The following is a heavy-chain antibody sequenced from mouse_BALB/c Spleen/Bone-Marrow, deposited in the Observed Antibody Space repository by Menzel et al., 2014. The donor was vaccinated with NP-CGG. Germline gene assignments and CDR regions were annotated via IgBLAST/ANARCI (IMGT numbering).Heavy chain of an antibody. V-gene: IGHV1-7*01. CDR1: GYTFTSYW. CDR3: ARAEDYRHPFAY. J-gene: IGHJ3*01. D-gene: IGHD2-14*01. CDR2: INPSTGYT. Sequence: VQLQQSGAELAKPGASVKMSCKASGYTFTSYWMHWVKQRPGQGLEWIGYINPSTGYTEYNQKFKDKATLTADKSSSTAYTQLSSLTSEDSAVYYCARAEDYRHPFAYWGQGTLVTVSA.